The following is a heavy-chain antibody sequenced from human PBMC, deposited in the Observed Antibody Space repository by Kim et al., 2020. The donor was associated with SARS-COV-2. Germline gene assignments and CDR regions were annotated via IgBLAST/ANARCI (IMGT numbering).Heavy chain of an antibody. V-gene: IGHV1-69*01. J-gene: IGHJ4*02. CDR2: A. D-gene: IGHD2-15*01. CDR3: AQLKSGYFDY. Sequence: ATAAKKFQGKVQITADDSTSTADMELSSLRSEDTAVYYCAQLKSGYFDYWGQGTLVTVSS.